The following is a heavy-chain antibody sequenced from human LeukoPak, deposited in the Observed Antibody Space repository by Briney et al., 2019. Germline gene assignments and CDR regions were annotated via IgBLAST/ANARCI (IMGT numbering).Heavy chain of an antibody. CDR2: IYYSGST. V-gene: IGHV4-59*01. Sequence: PSETLSLTCTVSGGSISSYYWSWIRQPPGKGLEWIGYIYYSGSTNYNPSLKSRVTISVDTSKNQFSLKLSSVTAADTDVHYWARARSAYYYGSGTPYYYMDVWGKGTTVTVSS. CDR3: ARARSAYYYGSGTPYYYMDV. D-gene: IGHD3-10*01. J-gene: IGHJ6*03. CDR1: GGSISSYY.